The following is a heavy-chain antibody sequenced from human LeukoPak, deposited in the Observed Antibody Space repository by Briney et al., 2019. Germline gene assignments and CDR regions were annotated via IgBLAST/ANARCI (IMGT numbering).Heavy chain of an antibody. D-gene: IGHD3-16*02. CDR3: ARDEYYDYVWGSYRYFRY. V-gene: IGHV4-34*01. CDR1: GGSISSYY. Sequence: SSETLSLTCTVSGGSISSYYWSWIRQPPGKGLEWIGEINHSGSTNYNPSLKSRVTISVDTSKNQFSLKLSSVTAADTAVYYCARDEYYDYVWGSYRYFRYWGQGTLVPVSS. J-gene: IGHJ4*02. CDR2: INHSGST.